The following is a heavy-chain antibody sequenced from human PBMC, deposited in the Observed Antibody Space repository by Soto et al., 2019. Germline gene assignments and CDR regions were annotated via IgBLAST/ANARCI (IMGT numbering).Heavy chain of an antibody. CDR2: IWNDGSNK. CDR3: PKCHSGTFAHDF. CDR1: GFSFTSYG. J-gene: IGHJ4*02. V-gene: IGHV3-33*06. Sequence: GGSLRLSCAASGFSFTSYGMYWVRQTPGKGLERVAGIWNDGSNKYYADSVKGRITISRDNAKNMLYLQMNSLRAEDTAVYYCPKCHSGTFAHDFWGQGIPVTVSS. D-gene: IGHD1-26*01.